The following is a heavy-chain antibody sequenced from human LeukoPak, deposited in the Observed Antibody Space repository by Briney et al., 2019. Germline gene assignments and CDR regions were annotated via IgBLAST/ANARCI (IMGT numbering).Heavy chain of an antibody. CDR3: ARGHTRITMIRGSRSAYYFDY. V-gene: IGHV4-34*01. D-gene: IGHD3-10*01. J-gene: IGHJ4*02. CDR2: FNHSGS. Sequence: SETLSLTCSVSGGSISSYYWSWIRQPPGKGLEWIGEFNHSGSKSRVTISIDTSKNQFSLKLSSVTAADTAVYYCARGHTRITMIRGSRSAYYFDYWGQGTLVTVSS. CDR1: GGSISSYY.